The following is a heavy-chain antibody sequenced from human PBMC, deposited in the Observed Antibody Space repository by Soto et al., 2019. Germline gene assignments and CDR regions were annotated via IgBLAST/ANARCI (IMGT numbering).Heavy chain of an antibody. J-gene: IGHJ3*02. CDR2: IKQDGSEK. D-gene: IGHD6-19*01. CDR3: ARDRLSSAWHDAFDI. V-gene: IGHV3-7*05. CDR1: GFTFGGSW. Sequence: EVQLVESGGGLVQPGGSLRLSCAASGFTFGGSWMTWVRQAPGKGLEWVANIKQDGSEKYYGDSVRGRFTISRDNANNSLYLQMTSLRAEDTAVYYCARDRLSSAWHDAFDIWGQGTMVTVSS.